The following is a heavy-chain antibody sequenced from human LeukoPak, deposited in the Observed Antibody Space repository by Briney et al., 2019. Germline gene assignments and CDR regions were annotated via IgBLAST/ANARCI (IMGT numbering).Heavy chain of an antibody. J-gene: IGHJ5*02. D-gene: IGHD2-15*01. CDR1: GYTFTDYF. CDR3: ARDRTHCSGGSCYLWWFDP. V-gene: IGHV1-2*02. CDR2: INPNSGGT. Sequence: ASVTVSCKASGYTFTDYFIHWVRQAPGQGLEWMGWINPNSGGTNYAQKFQGRVTMTRDTSISTAYMELSRLRSDDTAVYYCARDRTHCSGGSCYLWWFDPWGQGTLVTVSS.